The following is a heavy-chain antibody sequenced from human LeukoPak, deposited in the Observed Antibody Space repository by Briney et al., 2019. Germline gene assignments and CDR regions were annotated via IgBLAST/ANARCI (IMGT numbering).Heavy chain of an antibody. V-gene: IGHV1-69*13. CDR3: GLSGNYYYYMDV. D-gene: IGHD6-25*01. CDR1: GGTFSSYA. CDR2: IIPIFGIP. Sequence: ASVKVSCKASGGTFSSYAISWVRQAPGQGLEWMGGIIPIFGIPDSAQKFQGRLTITADESTSTAYMELSSLRSDDTAIYYCGLSGNYYYYMDVWGKGTTVTISS. J-gene: IGHJ6*03.